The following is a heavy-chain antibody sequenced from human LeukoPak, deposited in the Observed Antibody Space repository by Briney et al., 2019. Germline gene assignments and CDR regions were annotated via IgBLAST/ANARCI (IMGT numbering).Heavy chain of an antibody. Sequence: GGSLRLSCAASGFTFSDYYMSWIRQAPGKGLEWISHISISGGTTYYADSVKGRFTVSRDNANNSLYLHMNSLRADDTAVYYCARRAGGWYYFDYWGQGTRVTVSS. D-gene: IGHD6-19*01. CDR3: ARRAGGWYYFDY. J-gene: IGHJ4*02. CDR1: GFTFSDYY. V-gene: IGHV3-11*01. CDR2: ISISGGTT.